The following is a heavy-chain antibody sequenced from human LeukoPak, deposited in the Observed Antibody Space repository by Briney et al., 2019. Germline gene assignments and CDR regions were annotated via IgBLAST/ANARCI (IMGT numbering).Heavy chain of an antibody. D-gene: IGHD3-16*02. CDR1: GGSIDSTNW. CDR3: ARSHDHLWGNYPDY. CDR2: IHHDGRI. Sequence: SETLSLTCDVSGGSIDSTNWWNWVRQPPGKGLEWIGEIHHDGRINYNPSLKSRVTLSVDKSKNQFSLRPNSVTAADTAMYYCARSHDHLWGNYPDYWGQGTLVTVSS. J-gene: IGHJ4*02. V-gene: IGHV4/OR15-8*01.